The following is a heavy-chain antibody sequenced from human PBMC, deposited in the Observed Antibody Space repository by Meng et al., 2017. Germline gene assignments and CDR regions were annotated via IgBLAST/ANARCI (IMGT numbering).Heavy chain of an antibody. Sequence: ASVKVSCKASGYTFIGYYIHWVRQAPGQGVEWMGRINPHSGGTDYAQKFQGRVTLTRDTSSSTAYMELSRMKSDDTAVYYGARVHDWGQGTLVTVSS. CDR3: ARVHD. CDR2: INPHSGGT. V-gene: IGHV1-2*06. J-gene: IGHJ4*02. CDR1: GYTFIGYY. D-gene: IGHD3-3*01.